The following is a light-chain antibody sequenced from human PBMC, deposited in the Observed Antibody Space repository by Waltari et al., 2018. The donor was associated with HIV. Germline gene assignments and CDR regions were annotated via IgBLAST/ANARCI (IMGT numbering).Light chain of an antibody. V-gene: IGLV2-23*02. CDR3: CSCAGTTDFLV. CDR2: EVT. CDR1: SGKHGKYNL. Sequence: QSALTQQASVSGSLGQSITISCNGNSGKHGKYNLVSGYQQHPAKAPKLLIYEVTRRPSGISSRFSASRSDNTASLTISGLQAEDEAAYFCCSCAGTTDFLVFGGGTQLDVL. J-gene: IGLJ7*01.